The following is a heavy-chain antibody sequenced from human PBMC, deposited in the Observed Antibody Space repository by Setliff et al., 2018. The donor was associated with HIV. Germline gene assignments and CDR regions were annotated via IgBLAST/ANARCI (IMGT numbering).Heavy chain of an antibody. V-gene: IGHV3-7*01. J-gene: IGHJ6*02. CDR1: GFTFSSYW. CDR3: ARDRHCSGGSCTSYYGMDV. Sequence: GGSLRLSCTASGFTFSSYWMSWVRQAPGKGLEWVANIKQDGSEKYYVDSVKGRFTISRDNAKNSLYLQMNSLWAEDTAVYYCARDRHCSGGSCTSYYGMDVWGQG. CDR2: IKQDGSEK. D-gene: IGHD2-15*01.